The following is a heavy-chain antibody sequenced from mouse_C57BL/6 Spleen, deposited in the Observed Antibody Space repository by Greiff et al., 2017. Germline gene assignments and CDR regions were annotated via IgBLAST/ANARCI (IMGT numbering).Heavy chain of an antibody. J-gene: IGHJ2*01. CDR3: ARTEGDSSYYFDY. Sequence: VQLQQSGAELVKPGASVKLSCKASGYTFTEYTIHWVKQRSGQGLEWIGWFYPGSGSIKYNEKFKDKAPLTADKSSSTVYMELSRLTSEDMSVYLSARTEGDSSYYFDYWGQGTTLTVSS. CDR2: FYPGSGSI. CDR1: GYTFTEYT. V-gene: IGHV1-62-2*01. D-gene: IGHD3-2*02.